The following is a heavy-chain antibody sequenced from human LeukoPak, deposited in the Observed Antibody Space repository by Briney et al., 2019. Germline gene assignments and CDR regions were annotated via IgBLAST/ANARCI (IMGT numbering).Heavy chain of an antibody. CDR1: GFTFSTYA. CDR3: AKDHIPDYDSGGYYVYFPSVFDY. V-gene: IGHV3-23*01. Sequence: PGGSLRLSCAASGFTFSTYAMTWVRQAPGKGLEWVSLISGSDGTTYYADSVKGRFSISRDISNNTLFLQMNSLRAEDTAVYYCAKDHIPDYDSGGYYVYFPSVFDYWGQGALVTVSS. J-gene: IGHJ4*02. CDR2: ISGSDGTT. D-gene: IGHD3-22*01.